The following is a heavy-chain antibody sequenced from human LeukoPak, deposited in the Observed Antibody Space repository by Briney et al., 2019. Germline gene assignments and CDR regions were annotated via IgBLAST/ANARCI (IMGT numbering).Heavy chain of an antibody. V-gene: IGHV3-48*01. CDR2: ISSGGNTI. D-gene: IGHD6-6*01. CDR3: ARGPYSSSNYFDY. CDR1: GFTFSSYS. J-gene: IGHJ4*02. Sequence: GGSLRLSCAASGFTFSSYSMNWVRQAPGKGLEWLSYISSGGNTIYSADSVKGRFTISRDNAKNSLYLQMNSLRAEDTAVYYCARGPYSSSNYFDYWGQGTLVTVSS.